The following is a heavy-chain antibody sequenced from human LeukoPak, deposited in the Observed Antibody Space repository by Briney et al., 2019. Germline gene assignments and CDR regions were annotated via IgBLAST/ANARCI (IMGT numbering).Heavy chain of an antibody. V-gene: IGHV4-59*12. CDR1: GGSISGFY. Sequence: KPSETLSLTCSVSGGSISGFYWYWVRQPPGKGLEWIGYIYYTGNTSYNPSLESRVTISMDTSRNQFSLRLRSVTAADTAVYYCVRSHHGGVWGKGTTVTVSS. CDR2: IYYTGNT. CDR3: VRSHHGGV. J-gene: IGHJ6*04. D-gene: IGHD1-14*01.